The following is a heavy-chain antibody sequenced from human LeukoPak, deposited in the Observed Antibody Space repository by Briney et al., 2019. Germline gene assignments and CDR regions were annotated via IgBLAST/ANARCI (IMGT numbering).Heavy chain of an antibody. CDR3: ARDDPGGRSGAFDI. J-gene: IGHJ3*02. CDR1: GGSIRSSYYY. Sequence: PSETLSLTCTVSGGSIRSSYYYWGWIRQPPGKGLEWIGSIYDSGSTYYNPSLKSRVTISVDTSNNQFSLKLSSVTAADTAVYYCARDDPGGRSGAFDIWGQGTMVTVSS. D-gene: IGHD6-25*01. V-gene: IGHV4-39*07. CDR2: IYDSGST.